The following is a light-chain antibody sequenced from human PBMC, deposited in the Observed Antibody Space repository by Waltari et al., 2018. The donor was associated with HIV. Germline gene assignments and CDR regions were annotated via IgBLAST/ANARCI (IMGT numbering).Light chain of an antibody. CDR3: QVWDSSSHHWV. J-gene: IGLJ3*02. CDR1: NIGSTS. CDR2: HDS. V-gene: IGLV3-21*02. Sequence: SYVLTQPPSVSVAPGHTARLTCGGNNIGSTSVHWYRQKPGQAPVVVVYHDSGRPSGIPERFSGSNSGNTATLTLSRVEAGDEADYYCQVWDSSSHHWVFGGGTKLTVL.